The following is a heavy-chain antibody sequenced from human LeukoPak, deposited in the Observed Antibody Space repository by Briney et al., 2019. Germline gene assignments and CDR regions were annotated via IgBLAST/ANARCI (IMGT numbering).Heavy chain of an antibody. CDR1: GYSFTRYW. D-gene: IGHD1-26*01. CDR2: IYPADSDT. Sequence: GESLKISCKGSGYSFTRYWIAWLRQMPGKGLECMGIIYPADSDTRYSPSFQGQVTISADKSITTAYLQWSSLKASDTATYYCARHGGSFYYMDVWGKGTSVTVSS. J-gene: IGHJ6*03. CDR3: ARHGGSFYYMDV. V-gene: IGHV5-51*01.